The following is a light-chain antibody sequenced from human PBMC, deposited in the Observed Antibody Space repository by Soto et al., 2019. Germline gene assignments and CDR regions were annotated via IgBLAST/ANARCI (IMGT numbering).Light chain of an antibody. V-gene: IGLV2-14*01. CDR1: SSDVGLYNY. Sequence: QSVLTQPASVSESPGQSITISCTGTSSDVGLYNYVSWYQQHPGKAPKLMIYDVSNRPSGVSNRFSGSKSGNTASLTISGLQAEDEADYYCSSYTSSSTLVFGGGTQLTVL. J-gene: IGLJ7*01. CDR2: DVS. CDR3: SSYTSSSTLV.